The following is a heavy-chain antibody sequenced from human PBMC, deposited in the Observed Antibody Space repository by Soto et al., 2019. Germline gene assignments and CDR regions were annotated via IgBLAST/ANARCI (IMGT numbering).Heavy chain of an antibody. D-gene: IGHD3-16*01. Sequence: ASVKVSCKASGYTFTSYGISWVRQAPGQGLEWMGWISAYNGNTNYAQKLQGRVTMTTDTSTSTAYMELRSLRSDDTAVYYCARMVLMSDDYIWGSYVEDPRSFDYWGQGTLVTISS. CDR3: ARMVLMSDDYIWGSYVEDPRSFDY. J-gene: IGHJ4*02. CDR1: GYTFTSYG. CDR2: ISAYNGNT. V-gene: IGHV1-18*01.